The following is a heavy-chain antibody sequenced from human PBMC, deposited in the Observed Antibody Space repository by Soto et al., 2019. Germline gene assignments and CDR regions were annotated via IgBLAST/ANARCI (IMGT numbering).Heavy chain of an antibody. J-gene: IGHJ4*02. D-gene: IGHD3-10*01. CDR2: IIPIFGTA. CDR3: ARYGSGSYYFDY. CDR1: GGTFSSYA. V-gene: IGHV1-69*13. Sequence: SVRVSCKASGGTFSSYAISWVRQAPGQGLEWMGGIIPIFGTANYAQKFQGRVTITADESTSTAYRELSSLRSEDTAVYYCARYGSGSYYFDYWGQGTLVTVSS.